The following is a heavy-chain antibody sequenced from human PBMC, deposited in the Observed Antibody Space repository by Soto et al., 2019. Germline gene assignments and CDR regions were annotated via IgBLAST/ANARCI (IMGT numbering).Heavy chain of an antibody. V-gene: IGHV6-1*01. CDR1: GCSLSRNSAG. J-gene: IGHJ4*02. CDR3: TRDSSSDYFDF. CDR2: TYYRSKWFN. Sequence: SQTPSLTGLISGCSLSRNSAGWNCIRQSPSRGLEWLGRTYYRSKWFNDYAVSVKSRITINPDTSKNQFSLQLNSVTPEDTAVYYCTRDSSSDYFDFWGQGTTVTVSS.